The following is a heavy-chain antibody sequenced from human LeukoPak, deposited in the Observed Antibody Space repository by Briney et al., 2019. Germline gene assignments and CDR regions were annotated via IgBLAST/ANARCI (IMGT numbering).Heavy chain of an antibody. CDR3: ARRFPYSLPDAFDI. V-gene: IGHV5-51*01. D-gene: IGHD2-21*01. Sequence: GESLKISWKGSGYSFNSYWIGWVRQMPGKGLEWMGSIYPGASDTRYSPPFQRQVTISADKSISNAYLQWSSLKSSHPAMYYCARRFPYSLPDAFDIWGQATKASVSS. J-gene: IGHJ3*02. CDR1: GYSFNSYW. CDR2: IYPGASDT.